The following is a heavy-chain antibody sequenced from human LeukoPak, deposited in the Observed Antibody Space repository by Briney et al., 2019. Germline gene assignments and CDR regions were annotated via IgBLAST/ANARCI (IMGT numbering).Heavy chain of an antibody. V-gene: IGHV3-7*01. CDR1: GFRFNTYW. D-gene: IGHD4/OR15-4a*01. Sequence: GSLRLSCAASGFRFNTYWMSWVRQAPGKGLEWVANIKQDGNEKYYADSVKGRFTISRDNGKNSMDLQMNSLRADDTAVYYCARDTLGEGEDANYAVYYFDYWGQGTVVTVSS. CDR2: IKQDGNEK. J-gene: IGHJ4*02. CDR3: ARDTLGEGEDANYAVYYFDY.